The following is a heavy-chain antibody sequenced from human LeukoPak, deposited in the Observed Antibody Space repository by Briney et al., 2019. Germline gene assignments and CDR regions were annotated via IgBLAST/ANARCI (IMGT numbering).Heavy chain of an antibody. CDR1: GFTFSNYG. CDR3: AKGVDYCSGGSCPADY. Sequence: GGSLRLSCAASGFTFSNYGIHWVRQAPGKGLEWVAVISYDGNNKYYADSVKGRFAISRDNSKNTLFLQMNSLRAEDTAVYYCAKGVDYCSGGSCPADYWGPGTLVTVSS. V-gene: IGHV3-30*18. CDR2: ISYDGNNK. D-gene: IGHD2-15*01. J-gene: IGHJ4*02.